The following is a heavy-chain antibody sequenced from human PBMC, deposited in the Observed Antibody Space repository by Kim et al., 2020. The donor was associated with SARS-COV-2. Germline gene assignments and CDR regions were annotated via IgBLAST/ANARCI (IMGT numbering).Heavy chain of an antibody. Sequence: GGSLRLSCSASGFTFSSYAIHWVRQAPGKGLEYVSAISSNGGTTYYADSVKGRFTISRDNSKNTLYLQMSSLRAEDTAVYYCATSSYYYGSGSYMYYWGQGTLVTVSS. CDR2: ISSNGGTT. CDR1: GFTFSSYA. V-gene: IGHV3-64D*06. CDR3: ATSSYYYGSGSYMYY. J-gene: IGHJ4*02. D-gene: IGHD3-10*01.